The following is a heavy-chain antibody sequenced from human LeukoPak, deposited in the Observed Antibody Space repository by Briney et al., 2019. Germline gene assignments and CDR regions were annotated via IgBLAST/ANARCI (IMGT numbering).Heavy chain of an antibody. D-gene: IGHD1-26*01. CDR3: ARDPYNGNYGDSYYYYMDV. J-gene: IGHJ6*03. CDR2: ITSSSSYT. V-gene: IGHV3-21*01. CDR1: GFTFSTYN. Sequence: GGSLRLSCAASGFTFSTYNMNWVRQAPGKGLEWVSSITSSSSYTFYADSVKGRFTISGDSAKSSLYLQMNSLRAEDTAIYYCARDPYNGNYGDSYYYYMDVWGKGTMVTISS.